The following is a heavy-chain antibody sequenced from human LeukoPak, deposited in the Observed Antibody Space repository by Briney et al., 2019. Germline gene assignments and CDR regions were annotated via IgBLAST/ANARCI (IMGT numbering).Heavy chain of an antibody. Sequence: ASVKVSCKASGYTFNTYYMHWVRQAPGQGLEWMGIINPSGGSTSYAQRFQGRVTVTRDMSTSTVYMELSSLRSEDTAVYYCARASGIAAAGYQWGQGTLVTVSS. CDR3: ARASGIAAAGYQ. V-gene: IGHV1-46*02. J-gene: IGHJ4*02. D-gene: IGHD6-13*01. CDR1: GYTFNTYY. CDR2: INPSGGST.